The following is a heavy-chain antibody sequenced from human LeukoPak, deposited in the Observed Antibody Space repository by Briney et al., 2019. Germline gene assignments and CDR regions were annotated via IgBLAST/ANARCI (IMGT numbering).Heavy chain of an antibody. J-gene: IGHJ4*02. V-gene: IGHV1-24*01. CDR3: ATGFYCGGDCYPNFDY. CDR1: GYTLTELF. Sequence: ASVKVSCKVSGYTLTELFMHWVRQAPGKGLEWMGGFDPEDGETIYAQKLQGRVTMTEDTSTDTAYMELSSLRSEDTAVYYCATGFYCGGDCYPNFDYWGQGTLVTVSS. CDR2: FDPEDGET. D-gene: IGHD2-21*02.